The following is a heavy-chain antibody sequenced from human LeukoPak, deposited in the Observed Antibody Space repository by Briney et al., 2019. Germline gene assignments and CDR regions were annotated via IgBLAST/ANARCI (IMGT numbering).Heavy chain of an antibody. CDR1: GFTFNSYA. CDR3: AKAAINYWYFDL. CDR2: TSGSGGSA. Sequence: GGSLRLSCAASGFTFNSYAMTWVRQVPGKGLEWVSATSGSGGSAFYADSVKGRFTISRDNSMNTLYLQMSSLRAEDTAVYYCAKAAINYWYFDLWGRGTLVTVSS. J-gene: IGHJ2*01. V-gene: IGHV3-23*01.